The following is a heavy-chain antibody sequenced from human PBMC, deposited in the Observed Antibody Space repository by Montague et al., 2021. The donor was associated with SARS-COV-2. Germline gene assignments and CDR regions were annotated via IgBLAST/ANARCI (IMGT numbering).Heavy chain of an antibody. V-gene: IGHV4-34*01. D-gene: IGHD1-26*01. CDR2: INHSGST. J-gene: IGHJ4*02. Sequence: SETLSLTCAVYGGSFSGYYWSWIRQPPGKGLEWIGEINHSGSTKYNPSLKSRVSMSVDKSWNQFSLRLTSVTAADTAIYYCARGGSGRSVLAHWGQGTLVTVSS. CDR1: GGSFSGYY. CDR3: ARGGSGRSVLAH.